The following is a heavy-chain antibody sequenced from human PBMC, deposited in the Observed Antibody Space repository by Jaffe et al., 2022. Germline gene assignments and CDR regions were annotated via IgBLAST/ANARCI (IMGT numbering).Heavy chain of an antibody. V-gene: IGHV3-21*01. Sequence: EVQLVESGGGLVKPGGSLRLSCAASGFTFSSYSMNWVRQAPGKGLEWVSSISSSSSYIYYADSVKGRFTISRDNAKNSLYLQMNSLRAEDTAVYYCAREDVLGDGDYIYYFDYWGQGTLVTVSS. CDR2: ISSSSSYI. CDR3: AREDVLGDGDYIYYFDY. CDR1: GFTFSSYS. D-gene: IGHD4-17*01. J-gene: IGHJ4*02.